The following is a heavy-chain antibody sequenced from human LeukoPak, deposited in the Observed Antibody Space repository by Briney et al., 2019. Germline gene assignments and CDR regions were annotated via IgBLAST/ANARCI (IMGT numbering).Heavy chain of an antibody. Sequence: GESLRLSCAASGFTFSSYEMNWVRQAPGKGLEWVSSMSGSGGSTYYADSVKGRFTISRDNSKNTLYLQMNNLRAEDTALYYCAKNQGQWLVPVDYWGQGTLVTVPS. CDR3: AKNQGQWLVPVDY. J-gene: IGHJ4*02. D-gene: IGHD6-19*01. CDR2: MSGSGGST. V-gene: IGHV3-23*01. CDR1: GFTFSSYE.